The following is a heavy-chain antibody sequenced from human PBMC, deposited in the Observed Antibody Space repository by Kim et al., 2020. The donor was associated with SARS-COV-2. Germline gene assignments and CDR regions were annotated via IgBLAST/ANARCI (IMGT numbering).Heavy chain of an antibody. Sequence: GGSLRLFCAPSGFNFAGFWMSWVRQAPGKGLEWVASIRQDDSEIYYGDSVKGRFIISRDNAKSSLYLQMNSLRREDTAVYYCARAMTSVTKTFGYWGQGT. J-gene: IGHJ4*02. D-gene: IGHD2-8*01. CDR3: ARAMTSVTKTFGY. V-gene: IGHV3-7*04. CDR1: GFNFAGFW. CDR2: IRQDDSEI.